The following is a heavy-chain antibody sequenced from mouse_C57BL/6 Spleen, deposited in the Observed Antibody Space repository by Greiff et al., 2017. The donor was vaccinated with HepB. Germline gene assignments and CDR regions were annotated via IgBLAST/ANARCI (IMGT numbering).Heavy chain of an antibody. CDR3: ARWDGSSYGWYFDV. Sequence: QVQLQQPGAELVKPGASVKLSCKASGYTFTSYWMHWLKQRPGQGLEWIGMIHPNSGSTNYNEKFKSKATLTVDKSSSTAYMQLSSLTSEDSAVYYCARWDGSSYGWYFDVWGTGTTVTVSS. CDR1: GYTFTSYW. J-gene: IGHJ1*03. CDR2: IHPNSGST. D-gene: IGHD1-1*01. V-gene: IGHV1-64*01.